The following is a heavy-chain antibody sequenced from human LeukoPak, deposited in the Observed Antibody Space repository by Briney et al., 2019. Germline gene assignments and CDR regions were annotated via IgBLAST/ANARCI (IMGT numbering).Heavy chain of an antibody. J-gene: IGHJ4*02. V-gene: IGHV3-21*01. D-gene: IGHD2-15*01. Sequence: GGSLRLSCAASGFTFSSYTMNWVRQAPEKGLEWVSSIISSSGNIYYADSLKGRFTISRDNAKNSLYLQMNSLRAEDTAVYYCARDLILTDNGGSSAHDFCGQGTLVTVSS. CDR3: ARDLILTDNGGSSAHDF. CDR2: IISSSGNI. CDR1: GFTFSSYT.